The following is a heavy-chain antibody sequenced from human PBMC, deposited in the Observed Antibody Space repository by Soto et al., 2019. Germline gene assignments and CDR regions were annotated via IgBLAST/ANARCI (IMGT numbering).Heavy chain of an antibody. CDR3: ARWGGLSCSGAVCFKKPFDD. CDR1: GGTFNNYA. J-gene: IGHJ4*02. Sequence: QVQLVQSGAEVKRPESSMKVSCKPSGGTFNNYAINWVRQAPGQGLELMGAIIPISGTTKYAQKFQGRVTITADKSTSTVYMDLSRLRSEDTAVYYCARWGGLSCSGAVCFKKPFDDWGQGTLVTVSS. D-gene: IGHD2-15*01. CDR2: IIPISGTT. V-gene: IGHV1-69*06.